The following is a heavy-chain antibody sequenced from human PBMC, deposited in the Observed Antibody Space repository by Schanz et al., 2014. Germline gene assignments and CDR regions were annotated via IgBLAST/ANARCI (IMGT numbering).Heavy chain of an antibody. Sequence: QVQLVQSGAELRKPGTSVKVSCKTSGYTFSNDDINWVRQAIGQGPEWMGRIIPSLGLAKYEQKFQDKVTITADTSTTTAYMELSGLRSEDTAVYYCAREVGLYDRGWFDPWGQGTLVTVSS. CDR3: AREVGLYDRGWFDP. CDR2: IIPSLGLA. J-gene: IGHJ5*02. D-gene: IGHD3-22*01. CDR1: GYTFSNDD. V-gene: IGHV1-69*09.